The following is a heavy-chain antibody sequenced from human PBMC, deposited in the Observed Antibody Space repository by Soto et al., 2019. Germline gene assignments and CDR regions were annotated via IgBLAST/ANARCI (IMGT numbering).Heavy chain of an antibody. V-gene: IGHV4-39*01. CDR2: IYYTGRT. D-gene: IGHD5-18*01. CDR3: ARMPGGTGMVFYYYGMDV. Sequence: PSETLSLTCTVSGGSISSYYWSWIRQPPGKGLEWIGSIYYTGRTYYNPSLKSRVAISVDTSKNQFSLKLTSVTAADTAVYYCARMPGGTGMVFYYYGMDVWGQGTTVS. J-gene: IGHJ6*02. CDR1: GGSISSYY.